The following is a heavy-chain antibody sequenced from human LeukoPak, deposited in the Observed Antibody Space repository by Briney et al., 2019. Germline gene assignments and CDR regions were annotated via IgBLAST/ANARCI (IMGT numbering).Heavy chain of an antibody. Sequence: PSETLSLTCAVSGGSISSSNWWSWVRQPPGKGLEWIGEIYHSGSTNYNPSLKSRVTISVDKSKNQFSLKLSSVTAADTAVYYCARVTIAAQDGGDYWGQGTLVTVSS. J-gene: IGHJ4*02. CDR3: ARVTIAAQDGGDY. CDR1: GGSISSSNW. CDR2: IYHSGST. V-gene: IGHV4-4*02. D-gene: IGHD6-13*01.